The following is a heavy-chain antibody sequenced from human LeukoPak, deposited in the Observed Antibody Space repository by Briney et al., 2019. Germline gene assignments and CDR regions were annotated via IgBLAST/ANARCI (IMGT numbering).Heavy chain of an antibody. V-gene: IGHV1-69*05. J-gene: IGHJ4*02. CDR3: ASSVAAAGIGRASFDY. Sequence: SVKVSCKASGGTFSSYAISWVRQAPGQGLEWMGGIIPIFGTANYAQKFQGRVTITTDESTSTAYMELSSLRTEDTAVYYCASSVAAAGIGRASFDYWGQGTLATVSS. CDR1: GGTFSSYA. D-gene: IGHD6-13*01. CDR2: IIPIFGTA.